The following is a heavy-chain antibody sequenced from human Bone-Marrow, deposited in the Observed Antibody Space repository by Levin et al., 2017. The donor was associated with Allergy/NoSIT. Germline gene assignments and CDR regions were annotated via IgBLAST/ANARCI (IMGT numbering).Heavy chain of an antibody. CDR3: SGGGHFSLSYYYYAVDV. Sequence: GESLKISCAASGFSFGSYAMNWVRQAPGKGLEWVTVISYDGNNKDYADSVKGRFTISRDNSKNTLYLQMNSLRAEDTAVYYCSGGGHFSLSYYYYAVDVWGQGTTVTVSS. CDR2: ISYDGNNK. V-gene: IGHV3-30-3*01. J-gene: IGHJ6*02. CDR1: GFSFGSYA. D-gene: IGHD3-3*02.